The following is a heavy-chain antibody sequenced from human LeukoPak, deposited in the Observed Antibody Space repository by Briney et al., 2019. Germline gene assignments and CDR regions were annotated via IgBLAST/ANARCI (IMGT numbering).Heavy chain of an antibody. V-gene: IGHV4-34*01. CDR1: GGSFSGYY. J-gene: IGHJ4*02. CDR2: INHSGSS. Sequence: PSETLSLTCAVYGGSFSGYYWSWIRQPPGKGLEWIGEINHSGSSNYNPSLKSRVTISVDTSKNQFSLKLSSVTAADTAVYYCARGLSKYCSGGSCYHMGYWGQGTLVTVSS. CDR3: ARGLSKYCSGGSCYHMGY. D-gene: IGHD2-15*01.